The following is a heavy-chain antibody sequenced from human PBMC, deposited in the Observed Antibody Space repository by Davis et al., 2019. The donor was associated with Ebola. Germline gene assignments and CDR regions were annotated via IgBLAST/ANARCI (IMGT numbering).Heavy chain of an antibody. D-gene: IGHD6-6*01. V-gene: IGHV3-48*02. J-gene: IGHJ4*02. CDR2: ISSSSSTI. CDR1: GFIFSSYW. Sequence: GGSLRLSCAASGFIFSSYWMSWVRQAPGKGLEWVSYISSSSSTIYYADSVKGRFTISRDNAKNSLYLQMNSLRDEDTAVYYCARLPAARNLGPQDWGQGTLVTVSS. CDR3: ARLPAARNLGPQD.